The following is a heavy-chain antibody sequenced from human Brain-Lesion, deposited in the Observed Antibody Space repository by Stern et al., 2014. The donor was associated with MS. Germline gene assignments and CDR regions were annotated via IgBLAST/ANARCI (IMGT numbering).Heavy chain of an antibody. D-gene: IGHD2-2*01. CDR1: GGSISSGGYY. CDR3: ARGRVVPGFQYYATDV. J-gene: IGHJ6*02. CDR2: IFKSGST. V-gene: IGHV4-61*02. Sequence: VQLEESGPGLVKPSQTLSLSCTVSGGSISSGGYYWSWIRQPAGKGLEWIGRIFKSGSTSYNPSLRSRVTISIDTSKNHFSLRLNSMTAADTAVYYCARGRVVPGFQYYATDVWGQGTTVIVSS.